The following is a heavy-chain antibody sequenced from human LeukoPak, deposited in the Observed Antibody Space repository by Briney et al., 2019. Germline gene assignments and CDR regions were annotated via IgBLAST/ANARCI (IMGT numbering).Heavy chain of an antibody. CDR3: ARLRSDPDYYYYMDV. CDR1: GYSFTSYW. J-gene: IGHJ6*03. V-gene: IGHV5-51*01. CDR2: IYPGDSDT. Sequence: GESLKISCKGSGYSFTSYWIGWVRQMPGKGLEWMGIIYPGDSDTRYSPSFQGQVTISADKSISTAYLQWSSLKASDTAMYYCARLRSDPDYYYYMDVWGKGTTVTVSS. D-gene: IGHD3-10*01.